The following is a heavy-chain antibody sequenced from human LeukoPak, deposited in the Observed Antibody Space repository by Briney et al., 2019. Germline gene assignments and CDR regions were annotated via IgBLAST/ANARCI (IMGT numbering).Heavy chain of an antibody. CDR2: ISGSGGST. V-gene: IGHV3-23*01. D-gene: IGHD3-22*01. Sequence: GGSVRLSCAASGFTFSSYAMSWVRQAPGKGLEWVSAISGSGGSTYYADSVKGRFTISRDNSKNTLYLQMNSLRAGDTAVYYCAKDRRRVKYYYDSSGYYSFPDYWGQGTLVTVSS. J-gene: IGHJ4*02. CDR1: GFTFSSYA. CDR3: AKDRRRVKYYYDSSGYYSFPDY.